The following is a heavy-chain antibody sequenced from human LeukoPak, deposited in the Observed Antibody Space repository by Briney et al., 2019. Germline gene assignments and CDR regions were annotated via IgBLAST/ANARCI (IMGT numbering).Heavy chain of an antibody. V-gene: IGHV3-33*01. CDR3: ASAYSSSWFPYYYYYGMDV. CDR1: GFTFSSYG. Sequence: GGSLRLPCAASGFTFSSYGMHWVRQAPGKGLEWVAVIWYDGSNKYYADSVKGRFTISRDNSKNTLYLQMNSLRAEDTAVYYCASAYSSSWFPYYYYYGMDVWGQGTTVTVSS. J-gene: IGHJ6*02. D-gene: IGHD6-13*01. CDR2: IWYDGSNK.